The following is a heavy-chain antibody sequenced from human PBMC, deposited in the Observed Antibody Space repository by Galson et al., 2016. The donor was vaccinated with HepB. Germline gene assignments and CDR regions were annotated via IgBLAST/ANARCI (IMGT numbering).Heavy chain of an antibody. CDR2: MSSDGTNK. D-gene: IGHD5-12*01. CDR1: GFTFRSYP. Sequence: SLRLSCAASGFTFRSYPMHWVRQAPGKGLEWVALMSSDGTNKYYADSVKGRFTISRDNSKKTLFLQMNSLRAEETAVYYCARGRLGGYGWGTFEYWGQGALVTVSS. CDR3: ARGRLGGYGWGTFEY. V-gene: IGHV3-30-3*01. J-gene: IGHJ4*02.